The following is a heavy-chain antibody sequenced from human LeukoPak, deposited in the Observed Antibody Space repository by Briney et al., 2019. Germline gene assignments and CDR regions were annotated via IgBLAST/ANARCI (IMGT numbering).Heavy chain of an antibody. Sequence: GGSLRLSCAASGSTFSSYSMNWVRQAPGKGLEWVSSISSSSRYIYYADSVKGRFTISRANAKNSLYLQMNSLRAEDTAVYYCARDLQGTGSPLDYWGQGTLVTVSS. CDR2: ISSSSRYI. V-gene: IGHV3-21*01. J-gene: IGHJ4*02. CDR3: ARDLQGTGSPLDY. CDR1: GSTFSSYS. D-gene: IGHD1-1*01.